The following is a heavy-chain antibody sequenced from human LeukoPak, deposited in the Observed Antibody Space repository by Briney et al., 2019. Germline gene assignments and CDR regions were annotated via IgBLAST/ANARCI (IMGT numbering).Heavy chain of an antibody. V-gene: IGHV3-66*01. CDR1: GFTVSRNY. CDR2: LYSGGST. Sequence: PGGSLRLSCAVSGFTVSRNYMSWVRQAPGKGLEWVSVLYSGGSTYNADSVKGRFTISRDNSKNTLYLQMNSLRAEDTAVYYCARGPWDFDWWGQGTQVTVSS. D-gene: IGHD1-26*01. CDR3: ARGPWDFDW. J-gene: IGHJ4*02.